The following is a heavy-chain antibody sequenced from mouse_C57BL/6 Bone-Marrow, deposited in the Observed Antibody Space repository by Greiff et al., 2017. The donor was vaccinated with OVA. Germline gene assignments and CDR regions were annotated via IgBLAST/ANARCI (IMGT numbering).Heavy chain of an antibody. J-gene: IGHJ1*03. D-gene: IGHD4-1*01. CDR3: ARSGSDWYFDV. V-gene: IGHV1-54*01. CDR2: INPGSGGT. Sequence: QVQLQQSGAELVRPGPSVKVSCKASGYAFTNYLIEWVKQRPGQGLEWIGVINPGSGGTNYNEKFKGKATLTADKSSSTAYMQLSSLTSEDSAVYFCARSGSDWYFDVWGTGTTVTVSS. CDR1: GYAFTNYL.